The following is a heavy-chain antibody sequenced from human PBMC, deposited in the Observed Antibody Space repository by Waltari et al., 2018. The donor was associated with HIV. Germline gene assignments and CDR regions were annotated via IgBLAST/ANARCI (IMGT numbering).Heavy chain of an antibody. CDR3: ARSSVPVGPLYGMDV. D-gene: IGHD6-19*01. CDR1: GFTFRSFS. V-gene: IGHV3-21*02. J-gene: IGHJ6*02. Sequence: EMQLVESGGGLVKPGGSLRLSCAASGFTFRSFSMNWVRRAPGKGLAWVSSTSTASTYIYYGDTVKGRFTISRDNAKNSLYLQMNSLRAEDTAVYFCARSSVPVGPLYGMDVWGQGTTVTVAS. CDR2: TSTASTYI.